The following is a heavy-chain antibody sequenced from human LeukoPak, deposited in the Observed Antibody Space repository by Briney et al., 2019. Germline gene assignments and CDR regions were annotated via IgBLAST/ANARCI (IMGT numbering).Heavy chain of an antibody. D-gene: IGHD3-3*01. CDR2: IYSGGNT. J-gene: IGHJ3*02. CDR3: ARGSRLGVVERDAFDI. V-gene: IGHV3-53*01. Sequence: PGGSLRLSCTVSGFTVSSNSMSWVRQAPGKGLEWVSFIYSGGNTHYSDSVKGRCTISRDNGKNSLYLQMNSLRAEDTAVYFCARGSRLGVVERDAFDIWGQGTIVTVSS. CDR1: GFTVSSNS.